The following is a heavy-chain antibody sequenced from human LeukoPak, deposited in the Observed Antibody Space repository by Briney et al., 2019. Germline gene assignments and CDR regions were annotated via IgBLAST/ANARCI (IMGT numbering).Heavy chain of an antibody. CDR1: GYTFTGYY. CDR2: INPNSGGT. V-gene: IGHV1-2*02. D-gene: IGHD6-6*01. Sequence: ASVKVSCKASGYTFTGYYMHWVRQAPGQGLEWMGWINPNSGGTNYAQKFQGRVTMTRDTSISTAYMELSRLRSDDTAVYYCARDIGFEQLVPSFGYWGQGTLVTVSS. J-gene: IGHJ4*02. CDR3: ARDIGFEQLVPSFGY.